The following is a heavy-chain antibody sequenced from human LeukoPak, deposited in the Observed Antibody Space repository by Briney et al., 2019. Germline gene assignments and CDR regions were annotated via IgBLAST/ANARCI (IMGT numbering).Heavy chain of an antibody. Sequence: GGSLRLSCAASGFTFSSSEMHWARQAPGKGLVWVSHIKSDGSSTSYADSVKGRFTISRDNAKNTLYLQMNSLRAEDTAVYYCAGGGLGAFWGQGTLVTVSS. CDR3: AGGGLGAF. CDR2: IKSDGSST. D-gene: IGHD1-26*01. V-gene: IGHV3-74*01. CDR1: GFTFSSSE. J-gene: IGHJ4*02.